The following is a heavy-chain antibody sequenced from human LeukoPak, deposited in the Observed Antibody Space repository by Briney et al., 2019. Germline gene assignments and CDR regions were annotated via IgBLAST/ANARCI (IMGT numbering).Heavy chain of an antibody. D-gene: IGHD6-13*01. Sequence: GRSLRLSCAASGFTFDDYAMHWVRHAPGKGLEWVTGISWNSGSIGYADSVKGRFTISRDNAKNSLYLQMNSLRAEDTALYYCAKDYGSSWYYFDYWGQGTLVTVSS. CDR2: ISWNSGSI. V-gene: IGHV3-9*01. CDR3: AKDYGSSWYYFDY. J-gene: IGHJ4*02. CDR1: GFTFDDYA.